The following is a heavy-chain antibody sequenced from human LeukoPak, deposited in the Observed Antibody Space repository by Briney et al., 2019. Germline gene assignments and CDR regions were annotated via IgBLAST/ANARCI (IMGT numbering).Heavy chain of an antibody. J-gene: IGHJ4*02. D-gene: IGHD2-2*01. CDR1: GGSISGGSYY. CDR2: IYYNGNI. CDR3: APITCSNTTYYAVDY. Sequence: IPSQTLSLTCTVSGGSISGGSYYWSWIRQHPGKGLEWLGFIYYNGNIYYNPSLKSRITISVDTSKNQFSLKLNSVTAADTAVYYCAPITCSNTTYYAVDYWGQGTLITVSS. V-gene: IGHV4-31*03.